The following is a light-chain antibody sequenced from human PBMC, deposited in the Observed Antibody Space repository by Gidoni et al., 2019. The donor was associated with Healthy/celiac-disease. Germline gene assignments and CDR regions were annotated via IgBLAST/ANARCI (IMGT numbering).Light chain of an antibody. Sequence: SQMTQSPASLSASVGDRVTITCRASQSISSYLNWYQQKPGKAPKLLIYAASSLHSGVPSRFSGSGSGTDFTLTISSLQPEDFATYYCQQSYSTPWTFGQGTKVEIK. CDR2: AAS. V-gene: IGKV1-39*01. J-gene: IGKJ1*01. CDR1: QSISSY. CDR3: QQSYSTPWT.